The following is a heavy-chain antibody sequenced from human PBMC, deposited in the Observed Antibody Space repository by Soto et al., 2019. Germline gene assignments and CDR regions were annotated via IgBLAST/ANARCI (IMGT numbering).Heavy chain of an antibody. V-gene: IGHV1-8*01. CDR1: GYTFTSYD. D-gene: IGHD6-19*01. CDR2: MNPNSGNT. CDR3: AKTLKIKSISVAGTGLYYFVY. J-gene: IGHJ4*02. Sequence: GASVKVSCKASGYTFTSYDINWVRQATGQGLEWMGWMNPNSGNTGYAQKFQGRVTMTRNTSISTAYMELSSLRSEDTAVYYCAKTLKIKSISVAGTGLYYFVYWGQGTLVTVPQ.